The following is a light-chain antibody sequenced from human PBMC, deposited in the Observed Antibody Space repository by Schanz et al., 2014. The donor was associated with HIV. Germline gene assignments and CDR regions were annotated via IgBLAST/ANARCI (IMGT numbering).Light chain of an antibody. V-gene: IGKV3-20*01. CDR2: GAS. CDR1: QTLTDSY. J-gene: IGKJ2*01. CDR3: QQYFKSPST. Sequence: EIFLTQSPGPLSFAPGERATLSCKASQTLTDSYVAWYQQNPGQPPRLLISGASSRAAGIPDRFRGSGSDRYFTLTISSLEPEDFAVYYCQQYFKSPSTFGRGTKLQIK.